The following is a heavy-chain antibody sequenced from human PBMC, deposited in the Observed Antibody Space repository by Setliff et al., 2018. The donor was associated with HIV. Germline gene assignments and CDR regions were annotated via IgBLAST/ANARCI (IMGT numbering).Heavy chain of an antibody. CDR2: IIHILGTA. J-gene: IGHJ6*03. CDR1: RRTFSEDA. CDR3: AKAVRGYGSTYYNYYYMDV. V-gene: IGHV1-69*13. D-gene: IGHD3-10*01. Sequence: SVKVSCKTSRRTFSEDAINWERQAPGEGLEWVGGIIHILGTADYAEKFQGRVTITADEPRSTVYLEVSNLRSEDTAVYYCAKAVRGYGSTYYNYYYMDVWGKGTTVTVSS.